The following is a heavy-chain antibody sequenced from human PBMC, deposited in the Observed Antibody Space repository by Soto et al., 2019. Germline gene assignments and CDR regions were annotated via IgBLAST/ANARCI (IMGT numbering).Heavy chain of an antibody. J-gene: IGHJ3*02. CDR3: ARDTVRGDYAFDI. CDR2: ISSDGNNK. D-gene: IGHD4-17*01. V-gene: IGHV3-30-3*01. Sequence: XGSLRLSCSASGFTFTSYAMHWVRQAPGKGLEWVAVISSDGNNKYYADSVKGRFTISRDNSKNTLYLQMNSLRPEDTAVYYCARDTVRGDYAFDIWGQGTMVTVSS. CDR1: GFTFTSYA.